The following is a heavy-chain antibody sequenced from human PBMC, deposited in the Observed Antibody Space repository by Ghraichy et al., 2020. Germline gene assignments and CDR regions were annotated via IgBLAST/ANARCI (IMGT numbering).Heavy chain of an antibody. CDR2: IYYSGST. Sequence: SETLSLTCTVSGGSISSYYWSWIRQPPGKGLEWIGYIYYSGSTNYNPSLKSRVTISVDTSKNQFSLKLSSVTAADTAVYYCARDLRYSGSRGGMDVWGQGTTVTVSS. V-gene: IGHV4-59*01. CDR1: GGSISSYY. D-gene: IGHD1-26*01. CDR3: ARDLRYSGSRGGMDV. J-gene: IGHJ6*02.